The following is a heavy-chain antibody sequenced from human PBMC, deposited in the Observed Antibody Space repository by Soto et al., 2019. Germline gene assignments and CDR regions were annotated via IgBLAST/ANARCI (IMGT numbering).Heavy chain of an antibody. V-gene: IGHV3-23*01. CDR2: LGGNGFTT. Sequence: EVQLLESGGGLVQPGGSLRLSCVVSGFTFGSYAMSWVRQAPEKGPEWVAILGGNGFTTYYADSVKGRFTISGDKPKSTLFLQMNSLRADDTGVYYCAKALRPSLNFFYYMDVWCRGPSVTVSS. CDR3: AKALRPSLNFFYYMDV. J-gene: IGHJ6*03. CDR1: GFTFGSYA. D-gene: IGHD2-2*01.